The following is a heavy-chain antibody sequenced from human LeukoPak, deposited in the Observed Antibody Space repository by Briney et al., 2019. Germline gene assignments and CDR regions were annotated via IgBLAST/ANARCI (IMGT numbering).Heavy chain of an antibody. V-gene: IGHV3-23*01. Sequence: GGSLRLSCAASGFTFSSYAMSWVRQAPGKGLEWVSAISGSGRSTYYADSGKGRVTISRDNSKNTLYLQMNGLRAEDTAVYYCAKAGVPTTATTPIDYWGQGTLVTVSS. CDR3: AKAGVPTTATTPIDY. CDR1: GFTFSSYA. CDR2: ISGSGRST. D-gene: IGHD4-17*01. J-gene: IGHJ4*02.